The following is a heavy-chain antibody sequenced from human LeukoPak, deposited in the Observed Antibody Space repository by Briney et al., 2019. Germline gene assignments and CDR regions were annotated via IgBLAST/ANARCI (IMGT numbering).Heavy chain of an antibody. J-gene: IGHJ3*02. CDR1: GYTFTGYY. V-gene: IGHV1-2*06. CDR2: INPNSGGT. Sequence: ASVKVSCKASGYTFTGYYMHWVRQAPGQGLEWMGRINPNSGGTNYAQKFQGRVTMTRDTSISTAYMELSRLRSDDTAVYYCARDPTRITIFGVAVGAFDIWGQGTMVTVSS. D-gene: IGHD3-3*01. CDR3: ARDPTRITIFGVAVGAFDI.